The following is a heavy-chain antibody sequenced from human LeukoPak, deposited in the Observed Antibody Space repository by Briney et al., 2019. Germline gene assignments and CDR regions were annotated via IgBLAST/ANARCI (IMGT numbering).Heavy chain of an antibody. Sequence: GGSLRLSCAASGFTFDDYAMHWVRQAPGKGLEWVSGISWNSGSIGYADSVKGRFTISRDNAKNSLYLQMNSLRAEDTALYYCAKGQLGYSGSYLGYFDYWGQGTLVTVSS. D-gene: IGHD1-26*01. CDR2: ISWNSGSI. CDR3: AKGQLGYSGSYLGYFDY. CDR1: GFTFDDYA. J-gene: IGHJ4*02. V-gene: IGHV3-9*01.